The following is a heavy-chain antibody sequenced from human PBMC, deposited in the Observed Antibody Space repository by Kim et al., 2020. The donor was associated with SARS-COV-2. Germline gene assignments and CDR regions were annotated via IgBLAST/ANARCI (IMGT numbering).Heavy chain of an antibody. D-gene: IGHD3-10*01. V-gene: IGHV3-21*01. J-gene: IGHJ3*02. CDR3: ARFTYGPNAFDI. CDR2: ISSSSYI. Sequence: QAPGKGLEWVSSISSSSYIYYADSVKGRFTISRDNAKNSLYLQMNSLRAEDTAVYYCARFTYGPNAFDIWGQGTMVTVSS.